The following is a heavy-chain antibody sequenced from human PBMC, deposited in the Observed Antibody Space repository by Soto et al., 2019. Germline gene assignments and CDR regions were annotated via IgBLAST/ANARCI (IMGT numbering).Heavy chain of an antibody. V-gene: IGHV3-7*01. CDR3: ARDLPEFDY. Sequence: GGSLRLSCAASGFTFRTYWMSWVRQAPGKGLEWVASIKQDGSEKYYVDSLKGRFTISRDNAKNSLFLQMNSLRAEDTALYYCARDLPEFDYWGQGTLVTVSS. CDR2: IKQDGSEK. J-gene: IGHJ4*02. CDR1: GFTFRTYW.